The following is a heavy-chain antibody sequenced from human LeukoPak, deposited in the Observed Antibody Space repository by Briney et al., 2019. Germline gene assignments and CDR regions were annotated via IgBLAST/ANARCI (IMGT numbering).Heavy chain of an antibody. CDR3: ARAFYDSYAPRFDY. Sequence: ASVKVSCKASGYTFTDYYMHWVRQAPGQGLEWMGRINPNSGGTNYAQKFQGRVTMTRDTSISTAYMELNRLRSDDTAAYYCARAFYDSYAPRFDYWGQGTLVTVSS. J-gene: IGHJ4*02. D-gene: IGHD3-22*01. V-gene: IGHV1-2*06. CDR2: INPNSGGT. CDR1: GYTFTDYY.